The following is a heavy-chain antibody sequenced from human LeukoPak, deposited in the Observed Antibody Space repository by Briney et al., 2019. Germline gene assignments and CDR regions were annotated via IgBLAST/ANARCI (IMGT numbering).Heavy chain of an antibody. V-gene: IGHV3-74*01. J-gene: IGHJ6*02. CDR3: TRDANHYGGMDV. CDR2: IHSDGSTT. Sequence: GGSLRLSCAVSGVTVSKYWMHWVRQVPGKGLVWVSRIHSDGSTTDYADSVKGRFTITRDSAKNTLYLEMNSLRVEDTAVYYCTRDANHYGGMDVWGQGTTVTVSS. CDR1: GVTVSKYW.